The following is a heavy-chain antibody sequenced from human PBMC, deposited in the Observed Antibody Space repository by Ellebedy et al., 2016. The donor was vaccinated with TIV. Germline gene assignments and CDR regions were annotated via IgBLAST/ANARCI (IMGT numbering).Heavy chain of an antibody. CDR2: IKQDGSEQ. J-gene: IGHJ4*02. D-gene: IGHD6-19*01. Sequence: GGSLRLSXAASGFTFSSYWMGWVRQAPGKGLEWVANIKQDGSEQYYVDSVKGRFTISRDNAKNSLFLQMNSLRAEDTAVYYCARDKLQNAVAGSNFDYWGQGALVTVSS. CDR1: GFTFSSYW. CDR3: ARDKLQNAVAGSNFDY. V-gene: IGHV3-7*01.